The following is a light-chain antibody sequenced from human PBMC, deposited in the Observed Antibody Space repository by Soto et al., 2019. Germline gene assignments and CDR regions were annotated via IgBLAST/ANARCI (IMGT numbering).Light chain of an antibody. CDR2: DAS. J-gene: IGKJ4*01. V-gene: IGKV1-39*01. CDR3: HQSSSTPLT. Sequence: DVQMTQSPSSLSASVGDSVTITCRARQSVFTYLSWFQQRPGKGPKLLIYDASSLHAGFPSRFSGSRYSTYFTLTISTVQPEDSAIDYEHQSSSTPLTFGGGTRVELK. CDR1: QSVFTY.